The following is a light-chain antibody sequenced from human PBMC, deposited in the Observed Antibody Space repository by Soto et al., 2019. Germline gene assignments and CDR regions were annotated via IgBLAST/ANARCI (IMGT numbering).Light chain of an antibody. Sequence: QSALTQPASVSGSPGQSITISCTGTSSDVGTYNYVSWYQQHPGKAPKLMIHEVTNRPSGVSNRFSGSKSGNTASLTISGLQAEDEADYYCSSYTTSSTVVIGGGTQLTVL. CDR1: SSDVGTYNY. CDR2: EVT. V-gene: IGLV2-14*01. J-gene: IGLJ2*01. CDR3: SSYTTSSTVV.